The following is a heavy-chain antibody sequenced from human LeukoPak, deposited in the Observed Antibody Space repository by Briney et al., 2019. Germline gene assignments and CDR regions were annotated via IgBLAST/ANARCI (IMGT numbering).Heavy chain of an antibody. CDR2: IDPSDSYT. D-gene: IGHD4-17*01. J-gene: IGHJ4*02. V-gene: IGHV5-10-1*01. CDR3: AGHLKATVTPSDY. CDR1: GYSFTSYW. Sequence: GESLKISCKGSGYSFTSYWISWVRQMPGKGLEWMGRIDPSDSYTNYSPSFQGHVTISADKSISTAYLQWSSLKASDTAMYYCAGHLKATVTPSDYWGQGTLVTVSS.